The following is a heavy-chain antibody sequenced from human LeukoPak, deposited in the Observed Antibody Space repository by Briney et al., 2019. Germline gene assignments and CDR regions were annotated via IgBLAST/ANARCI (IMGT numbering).Heavy chain of an antibody. V-gene: IGHV3-7*04. CDR3: ARGGGSFYNY. CDR2: IKQDGSER. D-gene: IGHD2-15*01. Sequence: PGGSLRLSCTASGLTISNYWMSWVRQAPGKGLEWVANIKQDGSERYYVDSVKGRFTISRDNAKNSLYLQMNSLRAEDTAVYYCARGGGSFYNYWGQGTLVTVSS. J-gene: IGHJ4*02. CDR1: GLTISNYW.